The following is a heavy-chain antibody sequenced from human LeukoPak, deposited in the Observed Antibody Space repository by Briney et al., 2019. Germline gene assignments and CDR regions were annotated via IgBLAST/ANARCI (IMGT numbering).Heavy chain of an antibody. D-gene: IGHD3-22*01. V-gene: IGHV3-48*01. CDR2: ISSSSSTI. J-gene: IGHJ6*03. CDR1: GFTFSSYS. CDR3: ARHYYDSSGYYYGRYYYYMDV. Sequence: GGSPRLSCAASGFTFSSYSMNWVRQAPGKGLEWVSYISSSSSTIYYADSVKGRFTISRDNAKNSLYLQMNSLRAEDTAVYYCARHYYDSSGYYYGRYYYYMDVWGKGTTVTVSS.